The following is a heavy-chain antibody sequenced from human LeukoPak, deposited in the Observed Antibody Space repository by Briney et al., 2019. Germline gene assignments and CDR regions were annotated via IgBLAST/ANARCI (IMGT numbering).Heavy chain of an antibody. CDR2: ITGSSDKT. Sequence: GGSLRLSCAASGFTLSSYAMNWVRQAPGKGLEWVSGITGSSDKTLYADSVKGRFTISRDSSKNTMYLQMNSLRGEDSAVYYCAKDLSSSWQIDYWGQGTLVTVSS. V-gene: IGHV3-23*01. CDR3: AKDLSSSWQIDY. D-gene: IGHD6-13*01. CDR1: GFTLSSYA. J-gene: IGHJ4*02.